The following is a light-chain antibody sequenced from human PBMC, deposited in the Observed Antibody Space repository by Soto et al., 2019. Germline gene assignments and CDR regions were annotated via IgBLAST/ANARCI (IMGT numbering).Light chain of an antibody. J-gene: IGKJ5*01. CDR1: QTISSY. CDR2: GAS. V-gene: IGKV1-39*01. Sequence: DIQMTQSPSSLSASVGDRVTITCRASQTISSYLNWYQQKPGKAPKLLIYGASNLRSGVPSRFSGSASGTEFTLTISSLQPEDFATYYCQQSSNTPRYANSFGQGTRLEIK. CDR3: QQSSNTPRYANS.